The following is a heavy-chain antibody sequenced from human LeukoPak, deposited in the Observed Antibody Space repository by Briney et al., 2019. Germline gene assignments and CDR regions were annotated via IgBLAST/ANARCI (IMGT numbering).Heavy chain of an antibody. V-gene: IGHV4-34*01. Sequence: PSETLSLTCAVYGGSFSGYYWSWIRQPPGKGLEWIGEINHSGGTNYNPSLKSRVTISVDTSKNQFSLKLSSVTAADTAVYYCARVPISSGYYPSSRNAFDIWGQGTMVTVSS. CDR2: INHSGGT. CDR1: GGSFSGYY. J-gene: IGHJ3*02. D-gene: IGHD3-22*01. CDR3: ARVPISSGYYPSSRNAFDI.